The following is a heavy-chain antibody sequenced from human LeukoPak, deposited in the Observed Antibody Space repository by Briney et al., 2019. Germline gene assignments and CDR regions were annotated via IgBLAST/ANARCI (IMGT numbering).Heavy chain of an antibody. CDR1: GGSVSGYY. D-gene: IGHD6-19*01. J-gene: IGHJ4*02. V-gene: IGHV4-59*02. CDR2: IYDSGST. Sequence: SETLSLTCTVSGGSVSGYYWSWIRQPPGKGLEWIGYIYDSGSTNYNPSLKSRLTISVDTSKNQFSLKLSSVTAADTAVYYCARAGRYTTGWYGNYFDYWGQGTLVTVSS. CDR3: ARAGRYTTGWYGNYFDY.